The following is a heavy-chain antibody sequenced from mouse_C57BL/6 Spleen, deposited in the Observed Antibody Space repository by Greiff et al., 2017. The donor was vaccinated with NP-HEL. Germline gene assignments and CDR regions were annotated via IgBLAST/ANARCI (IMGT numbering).Heavy chain of an antibody. CDR1: GFNIKDDY. J-gene: IGHJ2*01. CDR3: THYDGYSYVDY. Sequence: EVQLQQSGAELVRPGASVKLSCTASGFNIKDDYMHWVKQRPEQGLEWIGWIDPENGDTEYASKFQGKATITADTSSNTAYLQLSSLTSEDTAVYYSTHYDGYSYVDYWGQGTTLTVSS. V-gene: IGHV14-4*01. D-gene: IGHD2-3*01. CDR2: IDPENGDT.